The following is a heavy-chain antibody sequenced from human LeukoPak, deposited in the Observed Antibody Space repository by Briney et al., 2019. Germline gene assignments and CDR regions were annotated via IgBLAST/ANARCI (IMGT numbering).Heavy chain of an antibody. Sequence: SETLSLTCAVYGGSFSGYYWSWIRQPPGKGLEWIGEINHSGSTNYNPSLKSRVTISVDTSKNQFSLKLSSVTAADTAVYYCARGGFQYYGSGSTNWFDPWGLGTLVTVSS. CDR1: GGSFSGYY. J-gene: IGHJ5*02. D-gene: IGHD3-10*01. CDR2: INHSGST. V-gene: IGHV4-34*01. CDR3: ARGGFQYYGSGSTNWFDP.